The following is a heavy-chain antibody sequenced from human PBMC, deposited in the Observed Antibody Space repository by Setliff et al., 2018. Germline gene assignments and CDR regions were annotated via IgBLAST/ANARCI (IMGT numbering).Heavy chain of an antibody. CDR3: ARSPANGGHDAFDI. J-gene: IGHJ3*02. CDR2: ISPNSIYI. Sequence: RLSCAASGFTFSTYSFHWVRQAPGKGLDWVSSISPNSIYIYYADSVKGRFTISRDNAKNSLYLQMNSLGAEDTAVYYCARSPANGGHDAFDIWGQGTMVTVSS. CDR1: GFTFSTYS. V-gene: IGHV3-21*01. D-gene: IGHD6-25*01.